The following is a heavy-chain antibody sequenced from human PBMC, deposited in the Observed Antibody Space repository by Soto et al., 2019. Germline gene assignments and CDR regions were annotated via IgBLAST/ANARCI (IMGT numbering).Heavy chain of an antibody. CDR2: IKKDGSDK. CDR1: GFTFSNYW. Sequence: EVQVVESGGGLAQPGGSLKLSCVASGFTFSNYWMSWVRQAPGKGLEWVANIKKDGSDKNYVDSVEGRFSIFRDNAKNSLHLQMYGLRAEDTAVYYCARDLGTALVGFDYGMDVWGQGTTVTVSS. V-gene: IGHV3-7*01. D-gene: IGHD5-18*01. J-gene: IGHJ6*02. CDR3: ARDLGTALVGFDYGMDV.